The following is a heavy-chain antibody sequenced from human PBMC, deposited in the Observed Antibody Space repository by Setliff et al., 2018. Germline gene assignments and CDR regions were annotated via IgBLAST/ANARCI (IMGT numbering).Heavy chain of an antibody. CDR1: GFSLNTTGIR. J-gene: IGHJ4*02. CDR3: ARSKGMAGIFDY. CDR2: VDWDDDK. V-gene: IGHV2-70*04. Sequence: SGPTLVNPTQTLTLTCTFSGFSLNTTGIRVNWIRQPPGKALEWIARVDWDDDKFYSPPLRTRLAISKDTSENQVVLTMTNMDPADTATYYCARSKGMAGIFDYWGQGTLVTVSS. D-gene: IGHD6-19*01.